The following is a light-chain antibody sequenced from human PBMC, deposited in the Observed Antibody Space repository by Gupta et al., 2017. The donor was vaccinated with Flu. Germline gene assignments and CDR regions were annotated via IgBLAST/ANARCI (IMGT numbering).Light chain of an antibody. CDR1: QSVSSN. V-gene: IGKV3-15*01. CDR2: CAS. J-gene: IGKJ3*01. Sequence: EIVMTQSPATLSVSPGERATLSCRASQSVSSNLAWYQQKPGQAPRLLIYCASTRATGIPARFSGSGSGTEFTLTISSLQSEDFAVYYCQQYNNSFTFGPGTKVDIK. CDR3: QQYNNSFT.